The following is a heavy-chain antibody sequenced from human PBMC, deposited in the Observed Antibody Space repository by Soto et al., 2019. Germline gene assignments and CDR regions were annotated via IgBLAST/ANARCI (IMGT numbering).Heavy chain of an antibody. CDR3: ARVRDSFGLDV. D-gene: IGHD2-15*01. Sequence: SETLSLTCNVSGGSITGAYYWNWIRQHPGKGLEWIGSIHYRGTTDYNPSLKSRITISLDRSKNQFALKLSSVTAADTAVYYCARVRDSFGLDVWGLGTTVTVSS. J-gene: IGHJ6*02. CDR2: IHYRGTT. CDR1: GGSITGAYY. V-gene: IGHV4-31*03.